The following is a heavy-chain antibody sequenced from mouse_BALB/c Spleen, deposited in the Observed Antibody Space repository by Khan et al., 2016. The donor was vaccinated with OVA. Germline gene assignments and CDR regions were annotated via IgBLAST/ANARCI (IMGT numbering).Heavy chain of an antibody. CDR1: GLNIKGTY. V-gene: IGHV14-3*02. CDR3: ARMAGK. Sequence: EVQLQESGADLVKPGATLKLSCTASGLNIKGTYMHWLNQWPEQSLEWIGSIDPPSGNTKYDPKFQGKATITADTSTNTAYLQLSSLTSEDTAVFYCARMAGKWGQGTTLTVSS. D-gene: IGHD2-3*01. CDR2: IDPPSGNT. J-gene: IGHJ2*01.